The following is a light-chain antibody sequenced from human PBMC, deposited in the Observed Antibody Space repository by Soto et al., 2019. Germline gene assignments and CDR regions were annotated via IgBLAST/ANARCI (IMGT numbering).Light chain of an antibody. J-gene: IGKJ5*01. CDR1: QSVSSN. V-gene: IGKV3D-15*01. CDR3: QQYNNLPLT. CDR2: GAS. Sequence: IVLTKSPATLSVSTGERATLSCRASQSVSSNLAWHQQRPGQAPRLLIYGASTRATGVPARFSGGGSGTELTLTITILQSEDFAVYWCQQYNNLPLTFGPVTRLEI.